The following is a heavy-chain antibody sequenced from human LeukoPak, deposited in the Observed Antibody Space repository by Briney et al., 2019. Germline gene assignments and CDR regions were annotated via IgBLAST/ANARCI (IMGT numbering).Heavy chain of an antibody. V-gene: IGHV5-51*01. CDR1: GYSFTSYW. Sequence: GESLKTSCKGSGYSFTSYWIGWVRQMPGKGLEWMGIIYPGDSDTRYSPSFQGQVTISADKSISTAYLQWSSLKASDTAMYYCARHDIAAAGNLLLDYWGQGTLVTVSS. CDR3: ARHDIAAAGNLLLDY. D-gene: IGHD6-13*01. CDR2: IYPGDSDT. J-gene: IGHJ4*02.